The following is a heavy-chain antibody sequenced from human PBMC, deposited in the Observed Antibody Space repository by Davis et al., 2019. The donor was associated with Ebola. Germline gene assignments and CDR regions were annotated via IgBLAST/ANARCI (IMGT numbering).Heavy chain of an antibody. Sequence: ASVKVSCKASGYTFSTYGIHWVRQAPGQGLEWMGWISPYNGDTYYAQKFQGRVTVTTDTSTSTVYMELRSLRSDDTAVYYCARDLSGVLFYGLDVWGQGTTVTVSS. D-gene: IGHD3-9*01. CDR1: GYTFSTYG. CDR2: ISPYNGDT. CDR3: ARDLSGVLFYGLDV. J-gene: IGHJ6*02. V-gene: IGHV1-18*01.